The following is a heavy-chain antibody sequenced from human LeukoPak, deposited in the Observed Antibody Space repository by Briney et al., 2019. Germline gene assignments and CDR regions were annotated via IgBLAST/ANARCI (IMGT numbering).Heavy chain of an antibody. V-gene: IGHV1-46*01. D-gene: IGHD3-10*01. CDR2: INPSGGST. CDR3: AREVMRGSGIYYKLKWFDP. Sequence: ASVKVSCKASGYTFTGYYMHWVRQAPGQGLEWMGIINPSGGSTSYAQKFQGRVTMTRDTSTSTVYMELSSLRSEDTAVYYCAREVMRGSGIYYKLKWFDPWGQGTLVTVSS. J-gene: IGHJ5*02. CDR1: GYTFTGYY.